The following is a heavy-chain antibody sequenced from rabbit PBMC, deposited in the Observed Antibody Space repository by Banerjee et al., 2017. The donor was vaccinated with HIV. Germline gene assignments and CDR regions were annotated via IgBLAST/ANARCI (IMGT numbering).Heavy chain of an antibody. CDR1: GFSFSNIYY. J-gene: IGHJ6*01. D-gene: IGHD5-1*01. CDR2: IDPIFGST. CDR3: ARAYGSATHTWDL. Sequence: QEQLVESGGGLVQPEGSLTLTCTASGFSFSNIYYMCWVRQAPGKGLEWIGYIDPIFGSTYYANWVNGRFTIPSHNAQNTLYLQLNSLTAADTATYFCARAYGSATHTWDLWGPGTLVTVS. V-gene: IGHV1S45*01.